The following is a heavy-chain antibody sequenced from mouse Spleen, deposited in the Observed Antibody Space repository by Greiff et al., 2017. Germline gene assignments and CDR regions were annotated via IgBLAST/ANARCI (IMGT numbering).Heavy chain of an antibody. CDR2: IHPNSGST. Sequence: QVQLQQPGAELVKPGASVKLSCKASGYTFTSYWMHWVKQRPGQGLEWIGMIHPNSGSTNYNEKFKSKATLTVDKSSSTAYMQLSSLTSEDSAVYYCARRRGTGAFDYWGQGTTLTVSS. CDR1: GYTFTSYW. CDR3: ARRRGTGAFDY. J-gene: IGHJ2*01. V-gene: IGHV1-64*01. D-gene: IGHD4-1*01.